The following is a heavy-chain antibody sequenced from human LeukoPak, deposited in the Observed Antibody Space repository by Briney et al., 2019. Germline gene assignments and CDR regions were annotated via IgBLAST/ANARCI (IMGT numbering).Heavy chain of an antibody. Sequence: GGSLRLSCAASGFTFSNYAMSWVRQAPGKGLEWVSAISSSGGNTYYADSVKGRFTISRDNFKNTLYLQMNSLRAEDTAVYYCAKESCSSTSCYTNFDYWGQGTLVTVSS. D-gene: IGHD2-2*02. CDR1: GFTFSNYA. CDR3: AKESCSSTSCYTNFDY. V-gene: IGHV3-23*01. CDR2: ISSSGGNT. J-gene: IGHJ4*02.